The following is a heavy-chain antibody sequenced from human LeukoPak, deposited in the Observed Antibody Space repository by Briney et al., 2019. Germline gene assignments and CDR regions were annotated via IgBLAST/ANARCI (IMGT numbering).Heavy chain of an antibody. J-gene: IGHJ4*02. Sequence: ASVKVSCKASGYTFTGYYMHWVRQAPGQGLEWMGWINPNSGGTNYAQKFQGRVTITADKSTSTAYMELSSLRSEDTAVYYCAREENYDYVWGQGTLVTVSS. D-gene: IGHD3-16*01. CDR2: INPNSGGT. CDR1: GYTFTGYY. V-gene: IGHV1-2*02. CDR3: AREENYDYV.